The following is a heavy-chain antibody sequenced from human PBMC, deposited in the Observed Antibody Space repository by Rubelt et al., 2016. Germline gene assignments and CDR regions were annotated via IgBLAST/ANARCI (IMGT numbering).Heavy chain of an antibody. Sequence: QVQLVQSGAEVKKPGASVKVSCKASGYTFTSYAMHWVRQAPGQRLEWMGWINAGNGNTKYSQKFQGRGTISREASAGTAYMELSSRRSEDTAVYYCARAQRIRLLMVYAPTFDYWGQGTLVTVSS. CDR1: GYTFTSYA. CDR2: INAGNGNT. V-gene: IGHV1-3*01. D-gene: IGHD2-8*01. CDR3: ARAQRIRLLMVYAPTFDY. J-gene: IGHJ4*02.